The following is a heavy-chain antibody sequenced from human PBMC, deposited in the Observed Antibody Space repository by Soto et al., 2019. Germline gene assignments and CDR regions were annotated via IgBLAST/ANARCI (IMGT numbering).Heavy chain of an antibody. J-gene: IGHJ3*02. CDR2: MYPDDSDI. D-gene: IGHD3-22*01. V-gene: IGHV5-51*01. CDR3: ATAYVYDFENSNYYRDAFDI. Sequence: GESLKISCKAPGYSFPFYWIGWVRQMPGKGLEWMAIMYPDDSDIRYSPSFEAHVTISADKSTSTAFLQWSSLKASDTAMYYCATAYVYDFENSNYYRDAFDIWGQGTLVTVS. CDR1: GYSFPFYW.